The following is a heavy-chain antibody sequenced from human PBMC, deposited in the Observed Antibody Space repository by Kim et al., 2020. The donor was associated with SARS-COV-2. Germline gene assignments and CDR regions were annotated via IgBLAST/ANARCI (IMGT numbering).Heavy chain of an antibody. J-gene: IGHJ4*02. CDR2: IYYSGST. CDR3: ARHWYGDQPEYYFDY. Sequence: SETLSLTCTVSGGSISSYYWSWIRQPPGKGLEWIGYIYYSGSTNYNPSLKSRVTISVDTSKNQFSLKLSSVAAADTAVYYCARHWYGDQPEYYFDYWGQGTLVPVSS. CDR1: GGSISSYY. D-gene: IGHD4-17*01. V-gene: IGHV4-59*08.